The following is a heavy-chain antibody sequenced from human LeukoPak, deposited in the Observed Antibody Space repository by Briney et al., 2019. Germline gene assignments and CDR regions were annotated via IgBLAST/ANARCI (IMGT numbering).Heavy chain of an antibody. Sequence: PGGSLRLSCAASGFTVSNNYMSWVRQAPGKGLEWVSVIYSDGSTYYADSVKGRFTISRDNSKNTLYLQMNSLRAEDTAVYYCARDPHDYYDSSGYYYGGDFDYWGQGTLVTVSS. CDR3: ARDPHDYYDSSGYYYGGDFDY. V-gene: IGHV3-66*01. CDR1: GFTVSNNY. J-gene: IGHJ4*02. CDR2: IYSDGST. D-gene: IGHD3-22*01.